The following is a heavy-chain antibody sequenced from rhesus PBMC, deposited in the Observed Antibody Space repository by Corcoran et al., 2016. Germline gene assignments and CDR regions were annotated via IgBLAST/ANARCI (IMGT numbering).Heavy chain of an antibody. V-gene: IGHV3-28*02. CDR1: DFTFSNYS. CDR3: AKDKYSSGWYYFDY. Sequence: EVQLVESGGGLAKPGGSLRLSCAASDFTFSNYSMYWVRQAPVQGLECISAINSGGGRTYDADSVKGRFTISRENAKNTLYLQMNSLRAEDTAVYYCAKDKYSSGWYYFDYWGQGVLVTVSS. CDR2: INSGGGRT. J-gene: IGHJ4*01. D-gene: IGHD6-31*01.